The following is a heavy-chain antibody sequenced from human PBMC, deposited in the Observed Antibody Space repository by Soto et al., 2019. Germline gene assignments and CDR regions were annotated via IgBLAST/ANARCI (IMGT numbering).Heavy chain of an antibody. V-gene: IGHV1-3*04. D-gene: IGHD4-17*01. CDR1: GDPFTTYA. CDR3: ARVVKRAVTTYYYYYYGMDV. Sequence: ASVKVSCKASGDPFTTYAIHWVRQAPGQRLEWMGWISTDNGNTKYSQKFQGRLTITRDTSATTVYMELSSLRSEDTAVYYCARVVKRAVTTYYYYYYGMDVWGQGTTVTVSS. J-gene: IGHJ6*02. CDR2: ISTDNGNT.